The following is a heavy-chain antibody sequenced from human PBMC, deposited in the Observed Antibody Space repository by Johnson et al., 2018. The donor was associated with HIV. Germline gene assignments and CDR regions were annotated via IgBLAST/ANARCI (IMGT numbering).Heavy chain of an antibody. V-gene: IGHV3-7*01. J-gene: IGHJ3*02. D-gene: IGHD6-19*01. CDR1: GFTFSSYW. Sequence: VQLVESGGGVVRPGGSLRLSCAASGFTFSSYWMSWVRQAPGKWLEWVANIKQDGSEKYYVDSVKGRFTISRDNAKNSLYLQMNSLRAEDTAVYYCARAMYTSGWSYDAFDIWGQGTKVTVSS. CDR3: ARAMYTSGWSYDAFDI. CDR2: IKQDGSEK.